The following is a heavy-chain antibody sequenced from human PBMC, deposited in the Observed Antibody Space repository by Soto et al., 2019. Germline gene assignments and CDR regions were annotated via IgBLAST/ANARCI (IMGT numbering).Heavy chain of an antibody. CDR2: ITGSSSYI. CDR1: GFTFSTYI. Sequence: EVQLVESGGGLVKPGGSLRLSCAASGFTFSTYIMSWVRQAPGKGLEWVSSITGSSSYIYYADSVKGRFTISGDNAKNSLYLQMNSLRAEDTAVYYCARSIAVGFFDYWGQGTLVTVSS. D-gene: IGHD2-15*01. J-gene: IGHJ4*02. V-gene: IGHV3-21*01. CDR3: ARSIAVGFFDY.